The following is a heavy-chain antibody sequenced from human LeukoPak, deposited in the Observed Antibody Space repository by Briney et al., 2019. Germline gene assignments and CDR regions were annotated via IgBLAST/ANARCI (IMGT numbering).Heavy chain of an antibody. J-gene: IGHJ5*02. CDR2: IYYSGNT. CDR1: GGSISNYY. Sequence: PSETLSLTCTVSGGSISNYYWSWIRQPPGKGLEWIWYIYYSGNTNYNPSLKSRVTISVDTSKNQFSLKLGSVTAADTAVYYCARGDSSSWSNWFDPWGQGSLGTVSS. D-gene: IGHD6-13*01. V-gene: IGHV4-59*01. CDR3: ARGDSSSWSNWFDP.